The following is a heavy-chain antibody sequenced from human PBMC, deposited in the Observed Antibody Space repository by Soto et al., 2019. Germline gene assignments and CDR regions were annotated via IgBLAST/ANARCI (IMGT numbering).Heavy chain of an antibody. D-gene: IGHD6-19*01. J-gene: IGHJ6*02. V-gene: IGHV3-72*01. CDR1: GLIFSDYH. Sequence: EVQLVESGGGLVQPGGSLRLSCAASGLIFSDYHMDWVRQAPGKGLEWVGRIRRKASSYTTEDAASVKGRITISRDDSKNSLYLKINSLKTEDTAVYYCANLGGWSGGSSGMDVWGQGTTVPVSS. CDR3: ANLGGWSGGSSGMDV. CDR2: IRRKASSYTT.